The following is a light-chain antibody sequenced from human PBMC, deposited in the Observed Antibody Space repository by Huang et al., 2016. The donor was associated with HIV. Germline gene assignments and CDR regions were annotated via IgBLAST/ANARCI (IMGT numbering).Light chain of an antibody. J-gene: IGKJ1*01. CDR2: DAS. CDR1: QDITNY. CDR3: QQYHNLPPWT. Sequence: DIQMTQSPPSLSASVGDRVTIACQACQDITNYLNWVQQKPVKPPELLIYDASNLKTGVPSRFSGSGSGRDFTLTISSLQPEDIAIYYCQQYHNLPPWTFGQGTKVEIK. V-gene: IGKV1-33*01.